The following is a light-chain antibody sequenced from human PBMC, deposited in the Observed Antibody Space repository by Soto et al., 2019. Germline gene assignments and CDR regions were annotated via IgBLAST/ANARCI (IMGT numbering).Light chain of an antibody. V-gene: IGKV3-15*01. CDR2: GAS. Sequence: EIVMTQSPATLSVSPGERATLSCRASQSVSNNLAWYQKKPGQAPRLLLYGASTRATGIPARFSGSGSGTEFTLTISSLQSEDFAVYHCQQYNNWPMYTFGQGTKLEIK. J-gene: IGKJ2*01. CDR1: QSVSNN. CDR3: QQYNNWPMYT.